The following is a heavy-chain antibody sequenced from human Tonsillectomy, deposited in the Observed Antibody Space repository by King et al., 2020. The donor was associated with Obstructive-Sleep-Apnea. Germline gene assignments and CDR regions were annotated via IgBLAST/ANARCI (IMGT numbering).Heavy chain of an antibody. CDR2: FDPEGAET. D-gene: IGHD2-15*01. CDR3: ATLVGCSGGSCDYYYYYGLDV. CDR1: GYTLTELS. Sequence: VQLVESGAEVKKPGASVKVSCKVSGYTLTELSMNWVRQAPGKGLEWMGGFDPEGAETIYGQKFQGRFTMTEDTSTDTAYMGLSSLRSEDTAVYYCATLVGCSGGSCDYYYYYGLDVWGQGTTVTVSS. V-gene: IGHV1-24*01. J-gene: IGHJ6*02.